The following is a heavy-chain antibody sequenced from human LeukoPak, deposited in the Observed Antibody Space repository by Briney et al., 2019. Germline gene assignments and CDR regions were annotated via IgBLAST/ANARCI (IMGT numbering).Heavy chain of an antibody. D-gene: IGHD3-10*01. V-gene: IGHV3-23*01. Sequence: GGSLRLSCAASGFTFSSYAMSWVRQAPGKGLEWVSAISGSGGSTYYADSVKGRFTISRDNSKNTLYLQMNSLRAEDTAVYYCATLLLWFGESGSDYWGQGTLVTVSS. CDR3: ATLLLWFGESGSDY. J-gene: IGHJ4*02. CDR2: ISGSGGST. CDR1: GFTFSSYA.